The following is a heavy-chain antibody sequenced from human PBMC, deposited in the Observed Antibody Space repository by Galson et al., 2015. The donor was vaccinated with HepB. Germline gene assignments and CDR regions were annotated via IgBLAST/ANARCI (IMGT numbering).Heavy chain of an antibody. D-gene: IGHD1-1*01. CDR1: GFSFSNHW. V-gene: IGHV3-74*01. CDR2: INGDGGRT. J-gene: IGHJ6*02. CDR3: TKGGPRYAVDI. Sequence: SLRLSCAASGFSFSNHWMHWVRQAPGKGLIWVSQINGDGGRTTYADSLKGRFTISRDNAERTLYLLMNSLTAEDTAVYYCTKGGPRYAVDIWGQGTTVTVSS.